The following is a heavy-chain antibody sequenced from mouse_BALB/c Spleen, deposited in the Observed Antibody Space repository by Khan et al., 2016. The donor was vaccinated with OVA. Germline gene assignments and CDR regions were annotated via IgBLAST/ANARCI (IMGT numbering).Heavy chain of an antibody. CDR2: IAPANGNT. V-gene: IGHV14-3*02. J-gene: IGHJ1*01. CDR3: AHPSEDPRNVDV. CDR1: GFNIKDTS. Sequence: VQLQQSGAELVKPGASVKLSCTASGFNIKDTSMPWVKQRPDHGLEWIGRIAPANGNTKYDPKFPGPATITAVPSSNPSYLQLHSLTSEDPAVEDCAHPSEDPRNVDVWGAGTTVTVSA. D-gene: IGHD6-1*01.